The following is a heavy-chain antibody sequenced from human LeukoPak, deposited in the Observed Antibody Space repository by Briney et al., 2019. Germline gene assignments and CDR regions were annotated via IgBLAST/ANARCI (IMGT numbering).Heavy chain of an antibody. V-gene: IGHV4-31*03. CDR3: ARQTDYVWGSYHIDY. Sequence: PSETLSLTCTVPGGSISSGGYYWCWIRQYPGKGLEWIGYIYYRGSTDYNPSLKSRVTISVDTSKNQFSLKLTSVTAADTAVYYCARQTDYVWGSYHIDYWGQGTLVTVSS. D-gene: IGHD3-16*01. CDR2: IYYRGST. J-gene: IGHJ4*02. CDR1: GGSISSGGYY.